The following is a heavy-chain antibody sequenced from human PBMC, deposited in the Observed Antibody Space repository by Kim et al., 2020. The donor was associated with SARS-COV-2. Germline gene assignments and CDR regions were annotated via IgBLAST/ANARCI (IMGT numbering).Heavy chain of an antibody. D-gene: IGHD4-17*01. CDR3: ARDLCYGDYPFCYYYYGMDV. Sequence: GGSLRLSCAASGFTFSSYSMNWVRQAPGKGLEWVSSISSSSSYIYYADSVKGRFTISRDNAKNSLYLQMNGLRAEDTAVYYCARDLCYGDYPFCYYYYGMDVWGQGTTVTVSS. CDR1: GFTFSSYS. J-gene: IGHJ6*02. CDR2: ISSSSSYI. V-gene: IGHV3-21*01.